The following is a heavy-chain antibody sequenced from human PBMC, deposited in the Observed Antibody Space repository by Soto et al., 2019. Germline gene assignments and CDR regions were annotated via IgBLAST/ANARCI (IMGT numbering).Heavy chain of an antibody. Sequence: GESLKISCQASGYNFRHYYIAWVRQKPGRGLEWVGRIYPGDSDVGYSPSVQGQVTIPVDRSTDTAYLQWNSLTASDSGTYYCAKQRKVTTAGGQMRVDAWGQGTLDTV. CDR2: IYPGDSDV. CDR3: AKQRKVTTAGGQMRVDA. V-gene: IGHV5-51*01. D-gene: IGHD2-15*01. J-gene: IGHJ5*02. CDR1: GYNFRHYY.